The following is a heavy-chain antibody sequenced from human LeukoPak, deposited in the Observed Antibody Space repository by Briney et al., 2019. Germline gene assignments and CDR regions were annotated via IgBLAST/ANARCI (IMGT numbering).Heavy chain of an antibody. Sequence: SVKVSCKASGGTFSSYAISWVRQAPGQGLEWMGGIIPIFGTANYAQKFQGRVTITADESTSTAYMELSSLRSEDTAVCYCARVMGGGYDFGAFDIWGQGTMVTVSS. CDR3: ARVMGGGYDFGAFDI. CDR1: GGTFSSYA. D-gene: IGHD5-12*01. CDR2: IIPIFGTA. J-gene: IGHJ3*02. V-gene: IGHV1-69*01.